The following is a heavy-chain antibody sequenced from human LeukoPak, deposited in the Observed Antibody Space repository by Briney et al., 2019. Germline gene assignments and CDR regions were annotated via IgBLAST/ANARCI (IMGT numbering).Heavy chain of an antibody. J-gene: IGHJ3*02. D-gene: IGHD3-10*01. CDR2: IIPIFGTA. CDR1: GGTFSSYA. CDR3: ARHYYGSGSRTVGAFDI. V-gene: IGHV1-69*05. Sequence: SVKVSCKASGGTFSSYAISWVRQAPGQGLEWMGRIIPIFGTANYAQKFLGRVTITTDESTSTAYMELSSLRSEDTAVYYCARHYYGSGSRTVGAFDIWGQGTMVTVSS.